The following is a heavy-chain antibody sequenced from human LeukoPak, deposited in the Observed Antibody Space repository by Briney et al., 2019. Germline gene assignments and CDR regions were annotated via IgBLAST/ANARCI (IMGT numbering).Heavy chain of an antibody. CDR1: GFTFSSYS. CDR3: ARDGSLPDY. J-gene: IGHJ4*02. V-gene: IGHV3-74*01. CDR2: IISDGSRT. Sequence: GGSLRPSCAASGFTFSSYSMNWVRQSPGKGLVWVSRIISDGSRTSYADSVKGRFTISRDNAKNTLYLQMNSLRAEDTAVYYCARDGSLPDYWGQGTLVTVSS.